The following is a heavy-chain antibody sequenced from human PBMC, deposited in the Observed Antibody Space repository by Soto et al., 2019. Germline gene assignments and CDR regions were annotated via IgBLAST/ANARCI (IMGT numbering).Heavy chain of an antibody. D-gene: IGHD2-15*01. CDR3: AKDLVRWYQPPQYYFDY. CDR1: GFTFSSYA. CDR2: ISGSGGST. J-gene: IGHJ4*02. V-gene: IGHV3-23*01. Sequence: GGSLRLSCAASGFTFSSYAMSWVRQAPGKGLEWVSAISGSGGSTYYADSVKGRFTISRDNSKNTLYLQMNSLRAEDTAVYYCAKDLVRWYQPPQYYFDYWGQGTLVTVSS.